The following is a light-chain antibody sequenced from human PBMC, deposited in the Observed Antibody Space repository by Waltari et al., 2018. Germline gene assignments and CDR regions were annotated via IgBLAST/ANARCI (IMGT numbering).Light chain of an antibody. CDR3: QQYYSTRPLT. J-gene: IGKJ4*01. CDR2: WAS. Sequence: DIVMTQSPDSLAVSLGERATINCKSSQSVLYRSKKKNYLAGDQQKPGQAPKLLSYWASTRESGVPDRFSGSGSGTDFTLTISSLQAEDVAVYYCQQYYSTRPLTFGGGTKVEIK. CDR1: QSVLYRSKKKNY. V-gene: IGKV4-1*01.